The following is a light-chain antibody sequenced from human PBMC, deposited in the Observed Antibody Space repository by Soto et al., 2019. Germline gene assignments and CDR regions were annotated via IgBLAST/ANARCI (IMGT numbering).Light chain of an antibody. J-gene: IGKJ1*01. CDR3: QKYNSAPEWT. CDR1: QGISNY. V-gene: IGKV1-27*01. Sequence: DIQITQSPSSLSASVGDRVTITCRASQGISNYLAWYQQKPGKVPKLLIYAASTLQSGVPSRFSGSGSGTDLTLTISSLQPEDVATYYCQKYNSAPEWTFGQGTRWIS. CDR2: AAS.